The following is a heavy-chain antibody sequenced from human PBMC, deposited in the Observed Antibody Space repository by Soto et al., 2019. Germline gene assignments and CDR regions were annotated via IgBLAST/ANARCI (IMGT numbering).Heavy chain of an antibody. Sequence: QSLSITCVISGDSVSSNSAGWNWIRQSPSRGLDWLGRTFYRYKWYNDYAVSLKGRISINADTAKNQFYLQLNSVTPEDTAVYYFARVESTESEYYHAMVVAGQAPTVTVSS. CDR3: ARVESTESEYYHAMVV. V-gene: IGHV6-1*01. D-gene: IGHD1-26*01. CDR1: GDSVSSNSAG. J-gene: IGHJ6*01. CDR2: TFYRYKWYN.